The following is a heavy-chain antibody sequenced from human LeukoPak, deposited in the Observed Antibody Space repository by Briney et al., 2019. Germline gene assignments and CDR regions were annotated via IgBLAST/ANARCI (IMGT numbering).Heavy chain of an antibody. D-gene: IGHD6-13*01. CDR2: ISSSSSYI. CDR1: GFTFSSYS. V-gene: IGHV3-21*01. J-gene: IGHJ4*02. CDR3: ARGGIAAAFDY. Sequence: GGSLRLSCAASGFTFSSYSMNWVRQAPGKGLEWVSSISSSSSYIYYADSVKGRFTISRDNAKISLYLQMNSLRAEDTAVYYCARGGIAAAFDYWGQGTLVTVSS.